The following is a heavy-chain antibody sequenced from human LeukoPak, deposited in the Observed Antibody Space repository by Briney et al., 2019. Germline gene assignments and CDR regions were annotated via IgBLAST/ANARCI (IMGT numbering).Heavy chain of an antibody. CDR2: IYCSGST. J-gene: IGHJ3*02. D-gene: IGHD3-22*01. CDR1: GGSISSSSYY. CDR3: ARSKDYYDSSGFGAFDI. Sequence: SETLSLTCTVSGGSISSSSYYWGWICQPPGKGLEWIGSIYCSGSTYYNPSLKSRVTISVDTSKNQFSLKLSSVTAADTAVYYCARSKDYYDSSGFGAFDIWGQGTMVTVSS. V-gene: IGHV4-39*01.